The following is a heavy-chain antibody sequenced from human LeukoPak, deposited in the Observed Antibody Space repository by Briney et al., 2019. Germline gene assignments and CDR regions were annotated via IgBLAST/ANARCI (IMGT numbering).Heavy chain of an antibody. CDR2: INPNSGGT. Sequence: ASVKVSCKTSGYTFTGYYMHWVRQAPGQGLEWMGWINPNSGGTNYAQKFQGRVTMTRDTSISTAYMELSRLRSDDTAVYYCARDYEDIVVVVAATAPGYWGQGTLVTVSS. J-gene: IGHJ4*02. D-gene: IGHD2-15*01. CDR3: ARDYEDIVVVVAATAPGY. V-gene: IGHV1-2*02. CDR1: GYTFTGYY.